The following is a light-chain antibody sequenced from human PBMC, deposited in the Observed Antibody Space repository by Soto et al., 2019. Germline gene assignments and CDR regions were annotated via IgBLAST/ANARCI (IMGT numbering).Light chain of an antibody. Sequence: DIQMTPSPSSLSPSVGDRVTITYRASRSISDWLAWYQQKPGKAPELLIFDASNLKSGVSSRFSGSGSGTEFTLTISRLQPDDVATYYCLQYSSHSWTFGQGTKVDIK. CDR1: RSISDW. CDR2: DAS. J-gene: IGKJ1*01. V-gene: IGKV1-5*01. CDR3: LQYSSHSWT.